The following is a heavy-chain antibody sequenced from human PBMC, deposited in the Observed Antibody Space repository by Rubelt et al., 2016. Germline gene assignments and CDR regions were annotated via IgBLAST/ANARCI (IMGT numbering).Heavy chain of an antibody. CDR2: IYYSGST. D-gene: IGHD6-13*01. Sequence: QLQLQESGPGLVKPSETLSLTCTVSGGSISSGGYYWSWIRQHPGKGLDWIGYIYYSGSTFYNPSLKSRGTMSIDTSKNHFSRKLASVTAADTAVYYCARAPIAAATGNAFDIWGQGTMVTVSS. J-gene: IGHJ3*02. V-gene: IGHV4-31*03. CDR3: ARAPIAAATGNAFDI. CDR1: GGSISSGGYY.